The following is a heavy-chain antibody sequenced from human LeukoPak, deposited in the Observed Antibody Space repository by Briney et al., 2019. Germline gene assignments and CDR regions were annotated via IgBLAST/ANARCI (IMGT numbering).Heavy chain of an antibody. Sequence: PGGSLRLSCAASGFTFSSYGMHWVRQAPGKGLEWVAFIRYDGSNKYYADSVKGRFTISRDNSKNTLYLQMNSLRAEDTAVYYCAKLLEYSSSWYSRYYYYYMDVWGKGTTVTISS. CDR3: AKLLEYSSSWYSRYYYYYMDV. J-gene: IGHJ6*03. D-gene: IGHD6-13*01. CDR1: GFTFSSYG. V-gene: IGHV3-30*02. CDR2: IRYDGSNK.